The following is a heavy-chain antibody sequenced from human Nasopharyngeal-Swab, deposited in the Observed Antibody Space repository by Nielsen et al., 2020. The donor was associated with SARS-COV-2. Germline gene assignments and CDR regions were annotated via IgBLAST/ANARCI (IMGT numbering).Heavy chain of an antibody. CDR2: IYYSGST. CDR3: ARDGFWGRGYSYGWDY. J-gene: IGHJ4*02. D-gene: IGHD5-18*01. V-gene: IGHV4-30-4*01. CDR1: GGSISSGDYY. Sequence: SETLSLTCTVSGGSISSGDYYWSWIRQPPGKGLEWIGYIYYSGSTYYNPSLKSRVTISVDTSKNQFSLKLSSVTAADTAMYYCARDGFWGRGYSYGWDYWGQGTLVTVSS.